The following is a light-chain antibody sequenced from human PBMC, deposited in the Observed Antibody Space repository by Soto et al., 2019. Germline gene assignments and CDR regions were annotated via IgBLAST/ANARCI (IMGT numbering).Light chain of an antibody. J-gene: IGKJ1*01. CDR2: GAS. CDR1: QSVSSN. CDR3: QQYNNWPRGT. Sequence: EIVLTESPGTLSLSPGERATLSCRASQSVSSNLAWYQQKPGQAPRLLIYGASTRATGIPARFSGSGSGTEFTLTISSLQSEDFAVYYCQQYNNWPRGTFGQGTKVHI. V-gene: IGKV3D-15*01.